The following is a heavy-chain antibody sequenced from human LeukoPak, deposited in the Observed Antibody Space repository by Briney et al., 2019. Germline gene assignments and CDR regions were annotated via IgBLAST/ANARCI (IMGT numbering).Heavy chain of an antibody. CDR3: ARVRGSGSYYNPAFDY. CDR2: INHSGST. V-gene: IGHV4-34*01. J-gene: IGHJ4*02. CDR1: GGSFSGYY. Sequence: SETLSLTCAVYGGSFSGYYWSWIRQPPGKGLEWIGEINHSGSTNYNPSLKSRVTISVDTSKNQFSLKLSSVTAADTAVYYCARVRGSGSYYNPAFDYWGQGTLVTVSS. D-gene: IGHD3-10*01.